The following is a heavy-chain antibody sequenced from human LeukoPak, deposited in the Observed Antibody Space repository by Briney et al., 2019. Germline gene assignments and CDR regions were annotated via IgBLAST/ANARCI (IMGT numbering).Heavy chain of an antibody. CDR3: ARTTEYGFWSGYYFDY. V-gene: IGHV4-39*07. D-gene: IGHD3-3*01. J-gene: IGHJ4*02. CDR2: IYYSGST. CDR1: GGSISSSSYY. Sequence: SETLSLTCTVSGGSISSSSYYWGWIRQPPGKGLEWIGSIYYSGSTYYNPSLKSRVTISVDTSKNQFSLKLSSVTAADTAVYYCARTTEYGFWSGYYFDYWGQGTLVTVSS.